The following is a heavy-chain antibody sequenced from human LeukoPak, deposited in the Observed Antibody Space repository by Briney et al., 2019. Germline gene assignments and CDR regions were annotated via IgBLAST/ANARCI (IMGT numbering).Heavy chain of an antibody. V-gene: IGHV3-30*04. D-gene: IGHD3-22*01. J-gene: IGHJ4*02. Sequence: GGSLRLSCAASGFTFSSYAMHWVRQAPGKGLEGVAVISFDGSNKYYADSVKGRLTISRDNSKNTLYLQMDSLRAEDTAVYYCARDDASSGYRSTHFDYWGQGTLVTVSS. CDR2: ISFDGSNK. CDR3: ARDDASSGYRSTHFDY. CDR1: GFTFSSYA.